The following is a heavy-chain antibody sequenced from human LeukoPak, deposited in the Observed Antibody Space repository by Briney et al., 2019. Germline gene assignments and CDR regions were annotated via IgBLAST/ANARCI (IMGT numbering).Heavy chain of an antibody. J-gene: IGHJ2*01. V-gene: IGHV1-8*02. Sequence: ASVKVSCKASGGTFSSYDINWVRQATGQGLEWMGWMNPNSGNTGYAQKFQGRVTMTRNTSISTAYMELSSLRSEDTAVYYCATESYGGNWYFDLWGRGTLVTVSS. D-gene: IGHD1-26*01. CDR1: GGTFSSYD. CDR3: ATESYGGNWYFDL. CDR2: MNPNSGNT.